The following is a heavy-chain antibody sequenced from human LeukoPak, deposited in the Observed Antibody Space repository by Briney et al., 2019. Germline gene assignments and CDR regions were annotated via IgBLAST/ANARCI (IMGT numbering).Heavy chain of an antibody. CDR3: ARGITMMIVAPGY. CDR1: GFTVSRNY. D-gene: IGHD3-22*01. Sequence: GGSLRLSCAASGFTVSRNYMTWVRQAPGKGLEWVSVIYSNNSTYYADSVKGRFTISRDSSKNTLYLQMNSLRVEDTAIYYCARGITMMIVAPGYWGQGTLVTVSS. V-gene: IGHV3-53*01. CDR2: IYSNNST. J-gene: IGHJ4*02.